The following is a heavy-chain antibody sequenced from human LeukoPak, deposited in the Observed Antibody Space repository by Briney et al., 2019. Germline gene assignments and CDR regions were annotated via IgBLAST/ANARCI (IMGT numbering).Heavy chain of an antibody. J-gene: IGHJ4*02. CDR2: ISSSSSYI. Sequence: GGSLRLSCAASGFTFSSYSMNWVRQAPGKGLEWVSSISSSSSYIYYADSVKGRFTISRDNAKNSLYLQMNSLRAEDTAVYYCARRPRYCSGGSCYYFDYWGQGTLVTVSS. CDR1: GFTFSSYS. V-gene: IGHV3-21*01. CDR3: ARRPRYCSGGSCYYFDY. D-gene: IGHD2-15*01.